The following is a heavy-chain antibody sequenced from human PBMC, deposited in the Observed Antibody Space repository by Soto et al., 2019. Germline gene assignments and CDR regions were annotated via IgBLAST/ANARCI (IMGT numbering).Heavy chain of an antibody. CDR3: ASGRIVVVVSPTYYGMDV. CDR2: IIPVFGIV. D-gene: IGHD3-22*01. CDR1: GGTPSNSA. Sequence: QVELVQSGAEVKKPGSSVRVSCKASGGTPSNSAFSWVRQAPGQGLEWVGGIIPVFGIVKYAENLEGSVTITADESTNPAYMELSSLRYEDRAVYYCASGRIVVVVSPTYYGMDVWGQGPTFTVSS. V-gene: IGHV1-69*01. J-gene: IGHJ6*02.